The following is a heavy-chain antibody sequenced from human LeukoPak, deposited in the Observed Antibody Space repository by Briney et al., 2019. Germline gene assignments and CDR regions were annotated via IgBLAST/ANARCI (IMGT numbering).Heavy chain of an antibody. CDR3: ARGGRYYYGSGRLDY. J-gene: IGHJ4*02. CDR2: ISGSGDIT. Sequence: GGSLRLSCAASGFTFSSYAMSWVRQAPGKGLEWVSSISGSGDITYYADSVKGRFTISRDNSKNTLYLQMNSLRAEDTAVYYCARGGRYYYGSGRLDYWGQGTLVTVSS. D-gene: IGHD3-10*01. V-gene: IGHV3-23*01. CDR1: GFTFSSYA.